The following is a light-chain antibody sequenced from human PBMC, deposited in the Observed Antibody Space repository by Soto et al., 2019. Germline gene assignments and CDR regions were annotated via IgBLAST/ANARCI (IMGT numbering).Light chain of an antibody. Sequence: EIVMTQSPATLSVSPGERATLSCRASQSVSSNLAWYQQKPGQAPRLLIYGASTRATGIPARFSGSGSGTEFTLTISSLQSEDFAVYYCQRYNNWLWMFGQGTKVEIK. CDR2: GAS. J-gene: IGKJ1*01. CDR1: QSVSSN. CDR3: QRYNNWLWM. V-gene: IGKV3-15*01.